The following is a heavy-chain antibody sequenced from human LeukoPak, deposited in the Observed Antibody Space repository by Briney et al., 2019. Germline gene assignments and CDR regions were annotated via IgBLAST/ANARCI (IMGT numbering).Heavy chain of an antibody. Sequence: GESLKISCKGSGYSFTSYWIGWVRQMPGKGLEWMGIIYPGESDTRYSPSFQGQVTISADKSISTAYLQWSSLKASDTAMYYCARSYCSSTSCYNTGYYYYMDVWGKGTTVTVSS. J-gene: IGHJ6*03. CDR2: IYPGESDT. V-gene: IGHV5-51*01. D-gene: IGHD2-2*02. CDR3: ARSYCSSTSCYNTGYYYYMDV. CDR1: GYSFTSYW.